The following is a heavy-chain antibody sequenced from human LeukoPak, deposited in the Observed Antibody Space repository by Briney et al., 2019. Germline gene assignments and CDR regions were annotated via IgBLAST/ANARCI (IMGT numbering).Heavy chain of an antibody. CDR1: GYTFTSYY. Sequence: ASVKVSCKASGYTFTSYYIHWVRQAPGQGPEWMGIIYPSGGSTTYAQKFQGRVTITADESTSTAYMELSSLRSEDTAVYYCARVYSSGWYNWFDPWGQGTLVTVSS. J-gene: IGHJ5*02. CDR2: IYPSGGST. V-gene: IGHV1-46*01. CDR3: ARVYSSGWYNWFDP. D-gene: IGHD6-19*01.